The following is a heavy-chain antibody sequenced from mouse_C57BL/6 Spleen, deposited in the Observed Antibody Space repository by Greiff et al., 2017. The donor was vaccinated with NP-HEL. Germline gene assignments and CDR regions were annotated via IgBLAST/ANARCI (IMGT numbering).Heavy chain of an antibody. Sequence: EVKLMESGEGLVKPGGSLKLSCAASGFTFSSYAMSWVRQTPEKRLEWVAYISSGGDYIYYAHTVKGRFTISRDHARNTLYLQMSGLKSEDTAMYYCTREENFDYWGQGTTLTVSS. J-gene: IGHJ2*01. CDR1: GFTFSSYA. CDR3: TREENFDY. CDR2: ISSGGDYI. V-gene: IGHV5-9-1*02.